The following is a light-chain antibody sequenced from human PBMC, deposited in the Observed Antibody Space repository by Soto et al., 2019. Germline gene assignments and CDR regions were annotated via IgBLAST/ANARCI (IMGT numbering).Light chain of an antibody. CDR1: NSNLGAGYD. CDR3: QSFDKYLSAVV. CDR2: GNR. Sequence: QAVVTQPPSVSGAPGQRVTISCTGNNSNLGAGYDVHWYQQLPGAAPKLVIFGNRNRPSGVSVRFSGSKSGTSASLAISGLQAEDEADYYCQSFDKYLSAVVFGGGTKLTVL. J-gene: IGLJ2*01. V-gene: IGLV1-40*01.